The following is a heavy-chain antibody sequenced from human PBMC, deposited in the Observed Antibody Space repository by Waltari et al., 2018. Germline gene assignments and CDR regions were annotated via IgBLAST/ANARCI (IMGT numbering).Heavy chain of an antibody. V-gene: IGHV3-30*02. CDR3: ARHLYSIDYLELGN. CDR2: TRFDGINK. Sequence: QVFLVESGGGVFQPGESVRLSCVSSGFNFNIYGMHWVRQAPGKGLEGVAFTRFDGINKHYADSVKGRFTIFRDNVRNTLYLQMNSLRAEDTAIYYCARHLYSIDYLELGNWGQGTLVTVSS. D-gene: IGHD3-22*01. J-gene: IGHJ4*02. CDR1: GFNFNIYG.